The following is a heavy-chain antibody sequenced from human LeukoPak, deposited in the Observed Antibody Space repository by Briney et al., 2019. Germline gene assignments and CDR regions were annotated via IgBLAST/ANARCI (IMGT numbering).Heavy chain of an antibody. J-gene: IGHJ4*02. CDR3: ARDGPYYYDSSGYHYYFDY. V-gene: IGHV3-30*04. CDR1: GFTFSSYA. Sequence: PGRSLRLSCAASGFTFSSYAMHWVRQAPGKGLEWVAVISYDGSNKYYADSVKGRFTISRDNSKNTLYLQMNSLRAEDTAVYYCARDGPYYYDSSGYHYYFDYWGQGTLVTVSS. D-gene: IGHD3-22*01. CDR2: ISYDGSNK.